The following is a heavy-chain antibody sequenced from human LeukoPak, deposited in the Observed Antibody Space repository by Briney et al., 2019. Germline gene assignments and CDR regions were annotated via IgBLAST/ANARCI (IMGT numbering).Heavy chain of an antibody. CDR1: GGSISTSSYY. V-gene: IGHV4-39*07. Sequence: PSETLSLTCTVSGGSISTSSYYWGWVRQPPGKGLEWIGEINHSGSTNYNPSLKSRVTISVGTSKNQFSLKLSSVTAADTAVYFCSSGPYFDYWGQGTLVTVSS. CDR3: SSGPYFDY. J-gene: IGHJ4*02. D-gene: IGHD6-25*01. CDR2: INHSGST.